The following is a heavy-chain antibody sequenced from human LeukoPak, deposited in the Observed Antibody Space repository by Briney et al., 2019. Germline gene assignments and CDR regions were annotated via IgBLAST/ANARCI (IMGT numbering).Heavy chain of an antibody. V-gene: IGHV3-23*01. CDR1: GFTFSTYT. D-gene: IGHD6-19*01. CDR2: ISGDGYST. CDR3: AKERGYRGYSSGWYYFDY. J-gene: IGHJ4*02. Sequence: GGSLRLSCAASGFTFSTYTMAWVRQAPGGGLEWVSGISGDGYSTYYADSVKGRFTISSDNSKNTLYLQMNSLRAEDTAVYYCAKERGYRGYSSGWYYFDYWGQGTLVTVSS.